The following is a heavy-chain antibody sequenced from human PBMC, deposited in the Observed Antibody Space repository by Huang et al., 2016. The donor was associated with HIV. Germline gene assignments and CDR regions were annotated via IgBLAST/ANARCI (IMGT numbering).Heavy chain of an antibody. Sequence: QLQLQGSGPGLVKPSETLSLTCTVSGGSITSSSYYWGWIRQPPGKGLAWVGSLYYSGSTDYNPALKSRVTVSVDTSKNQFSLKLSSVTAADTAVYYCARHFSYYDSSGYTPWDAFDIWGQGTMVTVSS. V-gene: IGHV4-39*01. D-gene: IGHD3-22*01. CDR1: GGSITSSSYY. CDR2: LYYSGST. CDR3: ARHFSYYDSSGYTPWDAFDI. J-gene: IGHJ3*02.